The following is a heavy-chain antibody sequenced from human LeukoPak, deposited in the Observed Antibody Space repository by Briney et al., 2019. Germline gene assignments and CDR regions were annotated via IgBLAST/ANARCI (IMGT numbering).Heavy chain of an antibody. J-gene: IGHJ4*02. Sequence: GGSLRLSCAASGFTFSSYAMHWVRQAPGKGLEWVAVISYDGSNKYYADSVRGRFTISRDNSKNTLHLQMNSLRAEDTAVYYCARDPFGSGYFDYWGQGTLVTVSS. V-gene: IGHV3-30-3*01. CDR1: GFTFSSYA. D-gene: IGHD3-10*01. CDR3: ARDPFGSGYFDY. CDR2: ISYDGSNK.